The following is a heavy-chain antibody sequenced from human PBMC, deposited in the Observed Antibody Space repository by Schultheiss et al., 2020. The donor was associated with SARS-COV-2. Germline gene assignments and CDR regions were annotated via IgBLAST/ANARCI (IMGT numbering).Heavy chain of an antibody. D-gene: IGHD3-22*01. CDR3: ARPPYDSTTLALDY. CDR1: GFTFSSYA. J-gene: IGHJ4*02. Sequence: GGSLRLSCAASGFTFSSYAMSWVRQAPGKGLEWVSAISGGGGSTYYADSVKGRFTISRDNSKNTLYLQMNSLRAEDTAVYYCARPPYDSTTLALDYWGQGTLVTVSS. CDR2: ISGGGGST. V-gene: IGHV3-23*01.